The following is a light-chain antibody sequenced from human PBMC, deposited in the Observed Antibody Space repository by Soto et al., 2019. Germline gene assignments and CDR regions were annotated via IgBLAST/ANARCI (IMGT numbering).Light chain of an antibody. CDR1: SSDIGGYDF. J-gene: IGLJ1*01. Sequence: QSGLTQPRSASGSPGQSVTIYCNGTSSDIGGYDFVSWYQQHPDKAPKLIIYEVNKRPSGVPDRFSGSRSGNTASLTVSGLQAEDEADYYCSSFAVSHIVFGTGTKVTVL. CDR2: EVN. CDR3: SSFAVSHIV. V-gene: IGLV2-8*01.